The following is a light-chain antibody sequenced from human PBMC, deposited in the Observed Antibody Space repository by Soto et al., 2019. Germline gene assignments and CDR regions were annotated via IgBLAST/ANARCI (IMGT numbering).Light chain of an antibody. CDR2: GAS. J-gene: IGKJ1*01. V-gene: IGKV3-15*01. CDR1: QSVGSN. Sequence: EIVMTQSPATLSVSPEERATLSCRARQSVGSNLAWYQQKPGQAPRLLIYGASTRAAGIPARFSGSGSGTEFTLIISSLQSEDSAVYFCQQYNTRWTFGPGTKVEIK. CDR3: QQYNTRWT.